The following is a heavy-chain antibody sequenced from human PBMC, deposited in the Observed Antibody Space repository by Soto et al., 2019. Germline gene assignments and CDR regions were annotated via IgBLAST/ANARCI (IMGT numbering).Heavy chain of an antibody. CDR2: IYYVGST. CDR1: GDSIRNGFYY. Sequence: QVQLQESGPGLVKPSQTLSLICTVSGDSIRNGFYYWSWIRQHPGKGLEWIGNIYYVGSTSYNPSLKSRVTISIDRSKNRFSLTLTSVTAADTAVYYCAKNETTRPWFNPWGQGTLVIVSS. V-gene: IGHV4-31*03. CDR3: AKNETTRPWFNP. D-gene: IGHD1-1*01. J-gene: IGHJ5*02.